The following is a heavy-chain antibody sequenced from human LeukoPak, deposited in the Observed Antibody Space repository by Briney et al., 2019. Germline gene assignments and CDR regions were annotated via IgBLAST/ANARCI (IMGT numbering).Heavy chain of an antibody. CDR1: GDSVSSKIVA. V-gene: IGHV6-1*01. J-gene: IGHJ4*02. CDR2: TYYRSKWYY. D-gene: IGHD6-19*01. Sequence: SQTLSLTCAISGDSVSSKIVAWNWIRQSPSRGLEWLGRTYYRSKWYYDYAVSMKSRITINPDTSKNQFSLQLNSVTPEDTAVYYCVRGAVAEFDYWGQGTLVTVPS. CDR3: VRGAVAEFDY.